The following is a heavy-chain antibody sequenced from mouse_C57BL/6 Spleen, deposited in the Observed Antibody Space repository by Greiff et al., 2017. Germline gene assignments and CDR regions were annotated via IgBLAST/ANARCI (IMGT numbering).Heavy chain of an antibody. V-gene: IGHV1-76*01. D-gene: IGHD3-1*01. CDR3: ARYLVSSGAAWLAD. CDR2: IYPGSGNT. J-gene: IGHJ3*01. Sequence: QVQLKQSGAELVRPGASVKLSCKASGYTFTDDYINWVKQRPGQGLEWIARIYPGSGNTYYNEKFKGKATLTAETSSSTAYMQLSSLTSEDSAVYFCARYLVSSGAAWLADRGNALLVAVA. CDR1: GYTFTDDY.